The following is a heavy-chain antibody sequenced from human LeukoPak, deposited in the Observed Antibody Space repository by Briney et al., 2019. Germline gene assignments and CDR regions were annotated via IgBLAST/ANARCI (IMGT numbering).Heavy chain of an antibody. D-gene: IGHD4-17*01. CDR3: ARVTTVTTHFDY. CDR1: GFTFSDYY. V-gene: IGHV3-11*06. Sequence: GGSLRLSCAASGFTFSDYYMSWIRQAPGKGLEWVSYISSSSSYTNYADSVKGRFTISRDNAKNSLCLQMNSLRAEDTAVYYCARVTTVTTHFDYWGQGTLVTVSS. CDR2: ISSSSSYT. J-gene: IGHJ4*02.